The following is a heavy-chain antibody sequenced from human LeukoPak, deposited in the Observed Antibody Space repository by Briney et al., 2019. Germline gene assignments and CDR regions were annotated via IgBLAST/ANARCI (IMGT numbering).Heavy chain of an antibody. J-gene: IGHJ3*02. V-gene: IGHV3-30*02. CDR1: GFTFSSYG. CDR3: ARKFSSGDAFDI. Sequence: PGGSLRLSCAAYGFTFSSYGMHWVRQAPGKGLEWVAFIRYDGSNKYYADSVKGRFTISRDNSKNTLYLQMNSLRAEDTAVYYCARKFSSGDAFDIWGQGTMVTVSS. CDR2: IRYDGSNK. D-gene: IGHD6-19*01.